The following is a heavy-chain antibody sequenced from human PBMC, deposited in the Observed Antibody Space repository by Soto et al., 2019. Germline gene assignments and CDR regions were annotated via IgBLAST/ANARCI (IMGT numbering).Heavy chain of an antibody. CDR2: ISGSGGST. D-gene: IGHD4-4*01. J-gene: IGHJ6*02. Sequence: PGVSLRLSCAASGFTFSSYSMNWVRQAPGKGLEWVSAISGSGGSTYNADSVKGRFSISRDNSKKTVYLQLDSLRVEDTAVYYCAKGHSDSFGNYDYFGMDVWGQGTTVTVSS. V-gene: IGHV3-23*01. CDR1: GFTFSSYS. CDR3: AKGHSDSFGNYDYFGMDV.